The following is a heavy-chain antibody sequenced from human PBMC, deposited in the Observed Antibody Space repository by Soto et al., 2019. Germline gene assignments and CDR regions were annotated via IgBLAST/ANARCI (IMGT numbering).Heavy chain of an antibody. D-gene: IGHD6-19*01. CDR3: AHSHSSGWYSFPYFDC. CDR2: IYWDDDK. V-gene: IGHV2-5*02. CDR1: GFSLSTSGVG. Sequence: SGPTLVNPTQTLTLTCTFSGFSLSTSGVGVGWIRQPPGKALEWLALIYWDDDKRYSPSMKSRLTITKDTSKSQVVITMTNLDPVDTATFFCAHSHSSGWYSFPYFDCWGQGSLVTVAS. J-gene: IGHJ4*02.